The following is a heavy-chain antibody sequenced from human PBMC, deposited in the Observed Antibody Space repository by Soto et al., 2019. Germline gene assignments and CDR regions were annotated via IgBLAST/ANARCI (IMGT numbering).Heavy chain of an antibody. D-gene: IGHD1-26*01. CDR1: GYSFTSYW. J-gene: IGHJ4*02. Sequence: GASLKISCKGSGYSFTSYWIGWVRQMPEKGLEWMGIIYPGDSDTRYSPSFQGQVTISADRSISTAYLQWGSLKASDTAMYYCARHTWSSGSPAAFDYWGQGTQVTVSS. V-gene: IGHV5-51*01. CDR2: IYPGDSDT. CDR3: ARHTWSSGSPAAFDY.